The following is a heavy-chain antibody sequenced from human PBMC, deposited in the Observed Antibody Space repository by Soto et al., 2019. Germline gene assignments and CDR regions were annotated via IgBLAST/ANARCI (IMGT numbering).Heavy chain of an antibody. CDR3: LREVVAGSDTPSGMDV. D-gene: IGHD6-19*01. V-gene: IGHV1-2*02. Sequence: ASVKVSCKASGYTFTGYYMHWVRQAPGQGLEWMGWINPNSGGTNYAQKFQGRVTMTRDTSISTAYMELSRLRSDDTAVYYCLREVVAGSDTPSGMDVWGQGITVTGSS. CDR1: GYTFTGYY. J-gene: IGHJ6*02. CDR2: INPNSGGT.